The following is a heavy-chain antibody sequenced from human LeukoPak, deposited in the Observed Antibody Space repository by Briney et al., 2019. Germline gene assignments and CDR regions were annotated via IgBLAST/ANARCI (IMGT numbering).Heavy chain of an antibody. CDR3: AKDGGYGDYAVGY. V-gene: IGHV3-30*18. Sequence: GRSLRLSCAASGFIFSSYGMHWVRQAPGKGLEWVAVISYDGSNKYYADSVKGRFTISRDNSKNTLYLQMNSLRAEDTAVYYCAKDGGYGDYAVGYWGQGTLVTVSS. CDR2: ISYDGSNK. J-gene: IGHJ4*02. D-gene: IGHD4-17*01. CDR1: GFIFSSYG.